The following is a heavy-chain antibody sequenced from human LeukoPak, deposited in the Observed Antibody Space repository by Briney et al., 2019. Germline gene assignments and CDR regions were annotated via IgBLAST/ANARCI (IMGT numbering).Heavy chain of an antibody. Sequence: SETLSLTCAVYGGSFSGYYWSWIRQPPGKGLEWIGEINHSGSTNYNPSLKSRVTISVDTSKNQFSLKLSSVTAADTAVYYCARDPPGTGGWGQGTPVTVSS. CDR1: GGSFSGYY. CDR3: ARDPPGTGG. D-gene: IGHD3-10*01. J-gene: IGHJ4*02. CDR2: INHSGST. V-gene: IGHV4-34*01.